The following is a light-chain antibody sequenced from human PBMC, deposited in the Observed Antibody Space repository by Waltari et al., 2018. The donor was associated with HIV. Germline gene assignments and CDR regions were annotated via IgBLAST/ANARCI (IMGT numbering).Light chain of an antibody. CDR3: SSYTSSSTLV. J-gene: IGLJ2*01. CDR1: RSDVGGYNS. Sequence: QSALYQPASVSGSPGLSITISCTGTRSDVGGYNSVSWYQQHPGKAPKLMIYEVSNRPSGVSNRFSGSKSGNTASLTISGLQAEDEADYYCSSYTSSSTLVFGGGTKLTVL. V-gene: IGLV2-14*01. CDR2: EVS.